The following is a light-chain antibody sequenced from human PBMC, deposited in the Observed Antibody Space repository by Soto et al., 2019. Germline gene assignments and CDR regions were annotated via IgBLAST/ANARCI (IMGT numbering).Light chain of an antibody. V-gene: IGLV2-14*01. Sequence: QSALTQPASVSGSPGQSITISCTGTSSDVGGYNYVSWYQQHPGKAPKLMIYDVSNRPSGVSNRFSGSKSGNTASLTISGLQAEEEADYYCCSYTSSSTWVFGGGTKLTVL. CDR2: DVS. J-gene: IGLJ3*02. CDR3: CSYTSSSTWV. CDR1: SSDVGGYNY.